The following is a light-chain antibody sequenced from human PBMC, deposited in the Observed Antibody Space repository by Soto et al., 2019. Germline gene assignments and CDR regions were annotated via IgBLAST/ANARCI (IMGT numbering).Light chain of an antibody. Sequence: EIVLTQSPGTLSLSPGERATLSCRASQTVGNNYLDWYQQKPGQAPRLFIYGASSRATVIPDRFSGSGSGTDFTLTISRLEPEDFAVYYCRQSANSPRTFGQGTKVEIK. CDR1: QTVGNNY. CDR2: GAS. J-gene: IGKJ1*01. V-gene: IGKV3-20*01. CDR3: RQSANSPRT.